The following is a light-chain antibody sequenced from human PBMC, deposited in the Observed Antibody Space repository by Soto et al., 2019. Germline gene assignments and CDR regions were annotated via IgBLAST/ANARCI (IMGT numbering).Light chain of an antibody. CDR3: SSCTRTSHVV. CDR2: EVS. V-gene: IGLV2-14*01. J-gene: IGLJ2*01. Sequence: QSALTQPASVSGSPGQSITISCTGTSSDVGGYNYVSWYQQHPGKAPKLMIYEVSNRPSGVSNRFSGSKSGNTASLTISGLQAEDEADYYFSSCTRTSHVVFGGGTKLTVL. CDR1: SSDVGGYNY.